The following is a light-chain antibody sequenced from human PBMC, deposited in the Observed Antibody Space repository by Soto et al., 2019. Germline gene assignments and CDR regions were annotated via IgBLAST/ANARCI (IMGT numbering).Light chain of an antibody. CDR1: QSVSSY. J-gene: IGKJ1*01. Sequence: EIVLTQSPGILSLSPGERASLSCGASQSVSSYLAWYQQKPGKAPRLLIHGISNRATGVPDRFSGSGSGTDFTLTISRLEPEDFAVYYCQQYTAWPLTFGQGTKVDIK. CDR2: GIS. CDR3: QQYTAWPLT. V-gene: IGKV3-20*01.